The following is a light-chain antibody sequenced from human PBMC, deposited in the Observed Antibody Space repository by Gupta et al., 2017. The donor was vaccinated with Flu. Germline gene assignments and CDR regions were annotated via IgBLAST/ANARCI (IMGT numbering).Light chain of an antibody. CDR1: SSDIGGYNY. Sequence: QSALTQPASVSASPGQSITISCTGTSSDIGGYNYVSWYQQHPAKAPKLMLYEVAKRPSGVSDRFSGSKSGNTASLTISGRQNEDEADYYCTSDTTTARWAFGTGTKVTVL. V-gene: IGLV2-14*01. CDR3: TSDTTTARWA. CDR2: EVA. J-gene: IGLJ1*01.